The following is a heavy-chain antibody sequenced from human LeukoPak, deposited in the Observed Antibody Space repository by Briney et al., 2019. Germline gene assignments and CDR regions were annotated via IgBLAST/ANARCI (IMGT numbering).Heavy chain of an antibody. CDR1: GFTFSSYA. V-gene: IGHV3-23*01. CDR2: IGGGDER. D-gene: IGHD2/OR15-2a*01. J-gene: IGHJ3*01. Sequence: GGSLRLSCAASGFTFSSYAVSWVRQAPGKGLEWVSTIGGGDERYFADSVKGRFTISRDDSKNTMSPQMNSLRPGDTAVYYCARDAWSRNGIYDPFGVWGQGTMVTVSS. CDR3: ARDAWSRNGIYDPFGV.